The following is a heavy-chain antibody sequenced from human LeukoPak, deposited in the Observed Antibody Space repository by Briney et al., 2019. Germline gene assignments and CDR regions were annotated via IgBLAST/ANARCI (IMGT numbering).Heavy chain of an antibody. D-gene: IGHD2-15*01. Sequence: GGSLRLSCAASGFTFSSYWMSWVRQAPGKGLEWVALISYDGSNKYYADSVKGRFTISRDNSKNTLYLQMNSLSAEDTAVYYCSRAVVVITAPENWGQGTLVTVSS. CDR3: SRAVVVITAPEN. CDR1: GFTFSSYW. J-gene: IGHJ4*02. V-gene: IGHV3-30-3*01. CDR2: ISYDGSNK.